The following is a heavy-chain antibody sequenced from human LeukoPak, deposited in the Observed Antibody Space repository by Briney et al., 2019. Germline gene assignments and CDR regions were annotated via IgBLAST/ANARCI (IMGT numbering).Heavy chain of an antibody. CDR1: GFTVSSNY. V-gene: IGHV3-21*01. CDR3: ARDLDYYDSSGYILYYYGMDV. J-gene: IGHJ6*02. Sequence: GGSLRLSCAASGFTVSSNYMNWVRQAPGKGLEWVSSISSSSSYIYYADSVKGRFTISRDNAKNSLYLQMNSLRAEDTAVYYCARDLDYYDSSGYILYYYGMDVWGRGTTVTVSS. CDR2: ISSSSSYI. D-gene: IGHD3-22*01.